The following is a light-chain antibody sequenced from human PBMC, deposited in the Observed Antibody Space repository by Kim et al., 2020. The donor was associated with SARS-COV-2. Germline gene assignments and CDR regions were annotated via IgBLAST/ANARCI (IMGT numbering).Light chain of an antibody. CDR2: YDS. CDR1: NIGSKS. CDR3: QVWDSSSDHPV. J-gene: IGLJ3*02. Sequence: APVKTAWTTGGGNNIGSKSVPWYQQKPGQAPVLVIYYDSDRPSGIPARFSGSNSGNTATLTISRVEAGDEADYYCQVWDSSSDHPVFGGGTKLTVL. V-gene: IGLV3-21*04.